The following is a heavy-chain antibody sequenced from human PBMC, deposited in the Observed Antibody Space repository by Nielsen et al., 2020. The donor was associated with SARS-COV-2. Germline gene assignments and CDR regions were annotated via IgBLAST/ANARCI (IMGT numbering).Heavy chain of an antibody. CDR3: AKDNDFWSGTRGLHWFDP. CDR1: GFTFSSYS. J-gene: IGHJ5*02. CDR2: ISSSSSYI. D-gene: IGHD3-3*01. V-gene: IGHV3-21*01. Sequence: GESLKISCAASGFTFSSYSMNWVRQAPGKGLEWVSSISSSSSYIYYADSVKGRFTISRDNAKNSLYLQMNSLRAEDTAVYYCAKDNDFWSGTRGLHWFDPWGQGTLVTVSS.